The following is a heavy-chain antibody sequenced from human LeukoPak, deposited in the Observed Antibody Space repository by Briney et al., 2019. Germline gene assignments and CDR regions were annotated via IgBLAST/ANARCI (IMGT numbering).Heavy chain of an antibody. CDR1: GGSISSGGYY. CDR3: AREIGDYYDSSGYSFFDY. D-gene: IGHD3-22*01. J-gene: IGHJ4*02. Sequence: SQTLSLTCTVSGGSISSGGYYWSWIRQHPGKGLEWIGYIYYSGSTYYNPSLKSRVTISVDTSKNQFSLKLSSVTAADTAVYYCAREIGDYYDSSGYSFFDYWGQGTLVTVSS. CDR2: IYYSGST. V-gene: IGHV4-31*03.